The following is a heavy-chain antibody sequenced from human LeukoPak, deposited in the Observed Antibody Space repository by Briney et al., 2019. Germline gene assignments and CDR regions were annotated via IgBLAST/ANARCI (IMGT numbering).Heavy chain of an antibody. Sequence: ASVKVSCKVSGYRLTELSMHWLRQAPGKGLEWVGGFDPEDGETIYAQKFQGRVTMTEDTSTDTAYMELSRLRSEDTAVYYCATDSSLVVALFGYWGQGTLVTVSS. D-gene: IGHD2-15*01. CDR3: ATDSSLVVALFGY. CDR1: GYRLTELS. V-gene: IGHV1-24*01. CDR2: FDPEDGET. J-gene: IGHJ4*02.